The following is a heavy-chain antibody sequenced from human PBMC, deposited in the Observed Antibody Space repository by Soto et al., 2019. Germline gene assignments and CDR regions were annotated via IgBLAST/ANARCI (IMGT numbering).Heavy chain of an antibody. D-gene: IGHD7-27*01. CDR1: GFTFSSYG. V-gene: IGHV3-30*18. CDR2: ISYDGINK. J-gene: IGHJ4*02. Sequence: GGSLRLSCAASGFTFSSYGMHWVRQAPGKGLEWVAVISYDGINKYYADSVKGRFTISRDNSKNTLYLQMNSLRAEDTAVYYCAKPYRWGGPFDYWGQGTLVTVSS. CDR3: AKPYRWGGPFDY.